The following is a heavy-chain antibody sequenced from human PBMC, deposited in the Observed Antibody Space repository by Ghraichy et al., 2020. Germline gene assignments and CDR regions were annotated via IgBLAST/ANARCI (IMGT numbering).Heavy chain of an antibody. CDR2: IRSKAYGGTT. CDR3: TGRYFDSHYYGMDV. CDR1: GFTFGDYA. V-gene: IGHV3-49*04. Sequence: GGSLRLSCTASGFTFGDYAMSWVRQAPGKGLEWVGFIRSKAYGGTTEYAASVKGRFTISRDDSKSIAYLQMNSLKTEDTAVYYCTGRYFDSHYYGMDVWGQGTTVTVSS. D-gene: IGHD3-9*01. J-gene: IGHJ6*02.